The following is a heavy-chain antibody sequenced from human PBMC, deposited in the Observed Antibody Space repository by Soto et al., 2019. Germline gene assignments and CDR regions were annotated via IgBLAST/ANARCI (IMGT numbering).Heavy chain of an antibody. CDR1: GFTFSDYY. D-gene: IGHD3-10*01. CDR2: ISSSGSTI. CDR3: AREYVLLWFGESPEDAFDI. Sequence: GGSLRLSCAASGFTFSDYYMSWIRQAPGKGLEWVSYISSSGSTIYYADSVKGRFTISRDNAKNSLYLQMNSLRAEDTAVYYCAREYVLLWFGESPEDAFDIWGQGTMVTVSS. J-gene: IGHJ3*02. V-gene: IGHV3-11*01.